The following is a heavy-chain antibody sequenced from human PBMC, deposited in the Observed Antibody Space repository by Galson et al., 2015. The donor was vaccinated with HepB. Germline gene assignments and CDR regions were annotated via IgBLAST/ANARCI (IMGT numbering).Heavy chain of an antibody. Sequence: SLRLSCAASGFTFSSYWMIWVRQAPGKGLEWVANIKQDGSEKYYVDSVKGQFTISRDNAKNSLFLQMNSLRAEDTAVYYCAREGDSGSYATVRSDFDYWGQGTLVTVSS. CDR2: IKQDGSEK. J-gene: IGHJ4*02. V-gene: IGHV3-7*03. CDR3: AREGDSGSYATVRSDFDY. CDR1: GFTFSSYW. D-gene: IGHD1-26*01.